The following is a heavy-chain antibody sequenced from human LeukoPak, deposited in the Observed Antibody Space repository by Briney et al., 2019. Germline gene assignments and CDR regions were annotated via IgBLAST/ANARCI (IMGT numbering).Heavy chain of an antibody. CDR3: ARGAGYDSYYFDY. J-gene: IGHJ4*02. Sequence: GGSLRLSCAASGFTFSSYAMHWVRQAPGKGLEWVAVIWYDGSNKYYADSVKGRFTISRDNSKNTLYLQMNSLRAEDTAVYYCARGAGYDSYYFDYWDQGTLVTVSS. V-gene: IGHV3-33*08. CDR1: GFTFSSYA. CDR2: IWYDGSNK. D-gene: IGHD5-12*01.